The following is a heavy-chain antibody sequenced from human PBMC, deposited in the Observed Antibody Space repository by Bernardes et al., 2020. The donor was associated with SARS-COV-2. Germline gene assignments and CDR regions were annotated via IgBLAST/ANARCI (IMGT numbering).Heavy chain of an antibody. CDR3: ARDAEYGWGIYRPTGDAPDI. CDR1: GGSISSGGHY. D-gene: IGHD3-16*02. V-gene: IGHV4-31*03. CDR2: IYYSGST. J-gene: IGHJ3*02. Sequence: SETLSLTCNVSGGSISSGGHYWSWIRQLPGKGLEWIGNIYYSGSTYYNPSLKSRLTISIDTSKNQFSLRLSSVTAADTAVYYCARDAEYGWGIYRPTGDAPDIWGQGTMVTASS.